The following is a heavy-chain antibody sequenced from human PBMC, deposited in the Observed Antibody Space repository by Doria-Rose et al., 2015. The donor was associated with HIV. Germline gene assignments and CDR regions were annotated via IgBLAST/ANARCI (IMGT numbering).Heavy chain of an antibody. J-gene: IGHJ4*02. Sequence: QVTLKESGPVLVKPTETLALTCTVSGVSLSSPVMGVSWIRQPPGKALEWLANIFSDDERSCKTSLKSRLTISRGTSKSQVVLTMTDMDPVDTATYYCARIKSSRWYHKYYFDFWGQGTLVIVSA. CDR1: GVSLSSPVMG. CDR3: ARIKSSRWYHKYYFDF. V-gene: IGHV2-26*01. D-gene: IGHD6-13*01. CDR2: IFSDDER.